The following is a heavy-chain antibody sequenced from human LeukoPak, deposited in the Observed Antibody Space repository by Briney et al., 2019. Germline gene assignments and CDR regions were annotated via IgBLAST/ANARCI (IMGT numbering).Heavy chain of an antibody. CDR1: GFTFSGYA. Sequence: GGSLRLSCAASGFTFSGYAMSWVRQAPGKGLEWVSTVTGSAASTYYAESVKGRFTISRDNSKNTLYLQMNSLRAEDTAVYYCAKNPPLMGYAGGWSRNFFDNWGRGTLVTVSS. V-gene: IGHV3-23*01. CDR3: AKNPPLMGYAGGWSRNFFDN. CDR2: VTGSAAST. J-gene: IGHJ4*02. D-gene: IGHD2-8*01.